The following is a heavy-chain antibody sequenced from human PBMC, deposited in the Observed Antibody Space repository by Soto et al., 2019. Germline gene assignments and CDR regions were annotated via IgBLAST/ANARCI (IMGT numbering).Heavy chain of an antibody. Sequence: QVQLVQSGAEVKKPGASVKVSCKASGYTFTSYDINWVRQATGQGLEWMGWMNPNSGNTGYAQKFQGRVTMTRNTSISTAYMELSSVRSEDTAVYYCAGASGWYSGDAFDIWGQGTMVTVSS. CDR2: MNPNSGNT. D-gene: IGHD6-19*01. V-gene: IGHV1-8*01. CDR1: GYTFTSYD. CDR3: AGASGWYSGDAFDI. J-gene: IGHJ3*02.